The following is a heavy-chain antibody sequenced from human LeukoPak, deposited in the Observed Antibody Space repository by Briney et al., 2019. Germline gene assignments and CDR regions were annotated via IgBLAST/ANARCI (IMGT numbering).Heavy chain of an antibody. V-gene: IGHV3-21*01. CDR1: GFTFSSYT. CDR2: ISSSSSYI. J-gene: IGHJ4*02. D-gene: IGHD3-10*01. Sequence: PGGSLRLSCAASGFTFSSYTMNWVRQAPGKGLEWVSSISSSSSYIYYADSVKGRFTISRDNSKNTLYLQMNSLRAEDTAVYYCAKDALSYGSGNPSYWGQGTLVTVSS. CDR3: AKDALSYGSGNPSY.